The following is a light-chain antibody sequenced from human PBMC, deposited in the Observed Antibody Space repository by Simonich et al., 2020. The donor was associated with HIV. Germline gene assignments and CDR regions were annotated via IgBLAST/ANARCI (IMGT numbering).Light chain of an antibody. CDR3: QQYGSSPRT. CDR1: QSVSSN. CDR2: GAS. J-gene: IGKJ1*01. Sequence: EIVMTQSPATLSVSPGERATLSCRATQSVSSNLAWYQQKPGLAPRLLIYGASTRATGIPARFSGSGSGTDFTLTISRLEPEDFAVYYCQQYGSSPRTFGQGTKVEIK. V-gene: IGKV3-15*01.